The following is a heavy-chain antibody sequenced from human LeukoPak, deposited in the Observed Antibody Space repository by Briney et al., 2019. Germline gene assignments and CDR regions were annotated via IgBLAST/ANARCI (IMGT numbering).Heavy chain of an antibody. D-gene: IGHD1-26*01. CDR3: ARDIRAVGVTLYFDY. Sequence: GGSLRLSCATSGFTFSDYYMSWIRQAPGKGLEWLSYISGSGGDIHYADSVKGRLTISRDNAKNSLYLQMNSLRAEDTAMYYCARDIRAVGVTLYFDYWGQGILVTVSS. J-gene: IGHJ4*02. CDR1: GFTFSDYY. V-gene: IGHV3-11*01. CDR2: ISGSGGDI.